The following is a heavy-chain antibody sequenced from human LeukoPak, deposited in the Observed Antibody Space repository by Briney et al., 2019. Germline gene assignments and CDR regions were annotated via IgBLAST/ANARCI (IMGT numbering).Heavy chain of an antibody. Sequence: PGGSLRLSCAASGFTFSTYWMSWVRQAPGKGLEWVANIKQDGSDKYYVDSVKGRFTISRDNSKNTLYLQMNSLRAEDTAVYYCAKDPDCTSGICYTFFDYWGQGTLVTVSS. D-gene: IGHD2-8*01. CDR3: AKDPDCTSGICYTFFDY. CDR1: GFTFSTYW. J-gene: IGHJ4*02. CDR2: IKQDGSDK. V-gene: IGHV3-7*03.